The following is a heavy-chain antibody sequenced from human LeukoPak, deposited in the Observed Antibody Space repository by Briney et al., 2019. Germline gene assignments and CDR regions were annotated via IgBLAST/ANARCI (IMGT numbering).Heavy chain of an antibody. J-gene: IGHJ4*02. CDR2: ISSSSSYI. V-gene: IGHV3-21*01. D-gene: IGHD3-10*01. Sequence: GGSLRLSCAASGFTFSNYRMNWVRQAPGKGLKWVSSISSSSSYIYYADSVKGRFTISRDNAKNSLYLQMNSLRAEDAAVYYCARDGDYYGSGTFDYWGPGTLVTVSS. CDR3: ARDGDYYGSGTFDY. CDR1: GFTFSNYR.